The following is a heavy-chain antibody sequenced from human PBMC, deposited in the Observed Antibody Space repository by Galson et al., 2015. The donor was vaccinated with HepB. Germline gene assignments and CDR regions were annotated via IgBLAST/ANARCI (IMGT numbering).Heavy chain of an antibody. CDR3: ARARDGSSPPYYYGMDV. CDR1: GFTFRRNG. Sequence: SLRLSCAASGFTFRRNGMHWVRQAPGKGLEWVAVIWFDGSKKYYAESVKGRFTIARDNYQNTLSLQMSYLRAEDTAVYYCARARDGSSPPYYYGMDVWGQGTTVTVSS. V-gene: IGHV3-33*01. D-gene: IGHD6-6*01. CDR2: IWFDGSKK. J-gene: IGHJ6*02.